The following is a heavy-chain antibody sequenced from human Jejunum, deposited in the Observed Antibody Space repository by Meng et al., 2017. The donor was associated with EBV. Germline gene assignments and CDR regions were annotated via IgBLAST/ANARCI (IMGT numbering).Heavy chain of an antibody. CDR3: ATGQRDSRYYFDS. CDR1: GFTASAYW. Sequence: LVGRGGGLAQPGAALSLSCAVSGFTASAYWRYWVRKAPGKGLVWVSRISSDGRSITYADSVKGRFIISRDNAKNTLYLQMNSLRVEDTAVYYCATGQRDSRYYFDSWSQGTLVTVSS. D-gene: IGHD3-10*01. J-gene: IGHJ4*02. V-gene: IGHV3-74*01. CDR2: ISSDGRSI.